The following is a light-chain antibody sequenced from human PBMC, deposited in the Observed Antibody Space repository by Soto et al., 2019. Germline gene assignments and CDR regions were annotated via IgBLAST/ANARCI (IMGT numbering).Light chain of an antibody. V-gene: IGKV3-20*01. J-gene: IGKJ2*01. CDR2: GAS. CDR3: QQYGSSPPYT. CDR1: QSVSNNY. Sequence: EIVLTQSPGTLSLSPGERATLSCRASQSVSNNYLAWYQQIPGRAPRLLIYGASSRATGVPDRFSGSGSGTDFTLTISRLEPEDFAVYFCQQYGSSPPYTFGQGTKLEI.